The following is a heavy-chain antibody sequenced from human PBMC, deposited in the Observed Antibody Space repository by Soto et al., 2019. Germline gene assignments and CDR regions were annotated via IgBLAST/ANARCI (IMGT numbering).Heavy chain of an antibody. V-gene: IGHV6-1*01. CDR2: TYYRSKWYN. CDR3: ARAGAALVATIIDYYGMDV. Sequence: SQTLSLTCAISGDSVSSNSAAWNWIRQSPSRGLEWLGRTYYRSKWYNDYAVSVKSRITINPDTSKNQFSLQLNSVTPEDTAVYYCARAGAALVATIIDYYGMDVWGQGTTVTVSS. J-gene: IGHJ6*02. D-gene: IGHD5-12*01. CDR1: GDSVSSNSAA.